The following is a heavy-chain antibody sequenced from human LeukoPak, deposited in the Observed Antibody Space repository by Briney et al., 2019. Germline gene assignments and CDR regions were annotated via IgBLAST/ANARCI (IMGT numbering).Heavy chain of an antibody. Sequence: ASVKVSCKASGGTFSSYAISWVRQAPGQGLEWMGRIIPILGIANYAQKFQGRVTMTRDTSTSTVYMELSSLRSEDTAVYYCARGGWFDPWGQGTLVTVSS. CDR2: IIPILGIA. V-gene: IGHV1-69*04. J-gene: IGHJ5*02. CDR3: ARGGWFDP. CDR1: GGTFSSYA.